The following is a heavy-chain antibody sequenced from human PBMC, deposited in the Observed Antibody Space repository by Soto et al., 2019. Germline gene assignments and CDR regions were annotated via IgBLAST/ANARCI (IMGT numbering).Heavy chain of an antibody. D-gene: IGHD2-21*02. CDR3: ARGGVIVVVTSPYAH. Sequence: QVQLVQSGAEVKKPGASVKVSCKASGYTFTSYYMNWVRQAPGQGLEWLGIINPSGGYTTYAQRFLGRVNMTSDTSTRTVQMELGSLTSEVIAVYYCARGGVIVVVTSPYAHWGQGTLVTVSS. CDR2: INPSGGYT. CDR1: GYTFTSYY. J-gene: IGHJ4*02. V-gene: IGHV1-46*03.